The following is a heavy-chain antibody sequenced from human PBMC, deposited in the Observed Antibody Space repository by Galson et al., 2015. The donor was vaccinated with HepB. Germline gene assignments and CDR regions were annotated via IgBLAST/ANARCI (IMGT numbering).Heavy chain of an antibody. CDR3: GRPGTRAYYYYMDV. CDR1: GFTFKEYY. D-gene: IGHD1-14*01. CDR2: ISSSGTSV. V-gene: IGHV3-11*01. Sequence: SLRLSCAASGFTFKEYYMTWFRQAPGKGLEWVSYISSSGTSVYYADSVQGRFTISRDNAKNSLYLQMSSLRAEDTAVYYCGRPGTRAYYYYMDVWGKGTTVTVSS. J-gene: IGHJ6*03.